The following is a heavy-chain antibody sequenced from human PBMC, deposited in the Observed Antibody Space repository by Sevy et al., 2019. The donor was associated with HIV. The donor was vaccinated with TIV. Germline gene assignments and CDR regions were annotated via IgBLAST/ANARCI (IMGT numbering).Heavy chain of an antibody. CDR1: GYTFTSYG. J-gene: IGHJ4*02. D-gene: IGHD3-3*01. Sequence: ASVKVSCKASGYTFTSYGISWVRQAPGQGLEWMGWISAYNGNTNYAQKFQGRLTMTTDTSTSTAYMEMRSLRSDDTAMYSCAFTKGVFGVVMTSFFFDYWGQGTLVTVSS. CDR3: AFTKGVFGVVMTSFFFDY. V-gene: IGHV1-18*01. CDR2: ISAYNGNT.